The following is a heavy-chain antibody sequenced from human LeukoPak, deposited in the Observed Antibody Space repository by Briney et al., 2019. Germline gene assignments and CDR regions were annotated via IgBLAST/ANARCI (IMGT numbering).Heavy chain of an antibody. J-gene: IGHJ4*02. CDR2: INHSGST. V-gene: IGHV4-34*01. Sequence: SETLSLTCAVYGGSFSGYYWSCIRQPPGKGLEGIGEINHSGSTNYNPSLKSRVTISVDTSKNQFSLKLSSVTAADTAVYYCAREAAAAGRGDYWGQGTLVTVSS. CDR1: GGSFSGYY. CDR3: AREAAAAGRGDY. D-gene: IGHD6-13*01.